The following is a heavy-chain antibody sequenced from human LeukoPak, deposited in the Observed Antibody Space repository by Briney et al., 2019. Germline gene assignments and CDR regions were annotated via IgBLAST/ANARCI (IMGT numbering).Heavy chain of an antibody. CDR3: ARAFVAVVLDY. V-gene: IGHV3-48*04. CDR2: ISSSSSTI. J-gene: IGHJ4*02. D-gene: IGHD6-19*01. CDR1: GFTFSSYS. Sequence: AGSLRLSCAASGFTFSSYSMNWVRQAPGKGLEWVSYISSSSSTIYYADPVKGRFTTSRDNAKNSLYLQMNSLRAEDTAVYYCARAFVAVVLDYWGQGTLVTVSS.